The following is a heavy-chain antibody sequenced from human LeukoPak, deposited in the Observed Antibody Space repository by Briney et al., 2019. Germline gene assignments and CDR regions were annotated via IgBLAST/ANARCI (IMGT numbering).Heavy chain of an antibody. Sequence: GGSLRLSCAASGFTFTTYTISWVRQAPGKGLEWVSSIYGDASKTFYADSVRGRFTISRDSSKSMVYLQMNSLRAEDTAVYYCARAYGDYGRRYYYYYGMDVWGQGTTVTVSS. V-gene: IGHV3-23*01. CDR2: IYGDASKT. J-gene: IGHJ6*02. CDR1: GFTFTTYT. CDR3: ARAYGDYGRRYYYYYGMDV. D-gene: IGHD4-17*01.